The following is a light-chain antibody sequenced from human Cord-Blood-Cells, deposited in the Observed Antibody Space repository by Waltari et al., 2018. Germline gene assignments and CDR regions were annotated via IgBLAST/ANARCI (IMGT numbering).Light chain of an antibody. V-gene: IGLV2-14*01. CDR2: DVS. J-gene: IGLJ2*01. CDR3: SSYTSSSTVV. CDR1: SSDVGGSNY. Sequence: QSALTQPASVSGSPGQSITISCTGTSSDVGGSNYVSWYQQHPGKAPKLMIYDVSNRPSGVSNRFSVSKSGNTASLTISGLQAEDEADYYCSSYTSSSTVVFGGGTKLTVL.